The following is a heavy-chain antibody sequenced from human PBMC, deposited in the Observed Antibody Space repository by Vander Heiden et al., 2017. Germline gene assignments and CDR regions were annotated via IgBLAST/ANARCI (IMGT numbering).Heavy chain of an antibody. J-gene: IGHJ6*02. D-gene: IGHD2-15*01. CDR1: GSKFPSYG. CDR2: ISIYNAKA. V-gene: IGHV1-18*01. CDR3: ARHGEVVGVTQYYYHGLDV. Sequence: QVQLVQSGAEVKKPGASVRVSCKASGSKFPSYGITWVRQAPGQGLEWMGWISIYNAKAKYVSSLQGRLTMTTDASTSTVYMELRSLRSDDTAVYYCARHGEVVGVTQYYYHGLDVWGQGTTVIVSS.